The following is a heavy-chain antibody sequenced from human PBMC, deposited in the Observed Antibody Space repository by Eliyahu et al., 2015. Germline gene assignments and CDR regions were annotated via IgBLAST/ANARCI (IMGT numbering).Heavy chain of an antibody. CDR2: INHSEST. D-gene: IGHD6-6*01. CDR3: ARTRYRTSSPLQY. Sequence: QVQLQQWGAGLLKPSETLSLTCAVYGESFSGYYWTWXRQPPGKGLEWIGEINHSESTNYNSSLKSRVTISVDTSKNQFSLKLSSVTAADTAVYFCARTRYRTSSPLQYWGQGSLVTVSS. J-gene: IGHJ4*02. CDR1: GESFSGYY. V-gene: IGHV4-34*01.